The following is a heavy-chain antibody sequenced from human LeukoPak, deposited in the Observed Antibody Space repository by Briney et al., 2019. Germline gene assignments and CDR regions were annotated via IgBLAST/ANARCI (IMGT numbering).Heavy chain of an antibody. CDR1: GGSISSGDYY. D-gene: IGHD2-2*01. V-gene: IGHV4-30-4*01. Sequence: SETLSLTCTVSGGSISSGDYYWSWIRQPPGKGLEWIGYIYYSGSTYYNPSLKSRVTISVDTSENQFSLKLSSVTAADTAVYYCARMLGNYCSSTSCSDYWGQGTLVTVSS. CDR2: IYYSGST. J-gene: IGHJ4*02. CDR3: ARMLGNYCSSTSCSDY.